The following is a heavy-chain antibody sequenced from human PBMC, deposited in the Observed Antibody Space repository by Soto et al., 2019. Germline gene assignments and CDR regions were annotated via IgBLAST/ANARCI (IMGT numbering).Heavy chain of an antibody. V-gene: IGHV3-23*01. J-gene: IGHJ5*02. D-gene: IGHD1-26*01. CDR2: ISGSGFKK. Sequence: GSLRLSCVVSGFIFENFGMSWVRQAPGKGLEWISSISGSGFKKYYADSVKGRFTISRDNSKSTVYLELNNLSAEDTAVYHCAKNQGVELVPLATVDWFDPWGQGSVVTVSS. CDR3: AKNQGVELVPLATVDWFDP. CDR1: GFIFENFG.